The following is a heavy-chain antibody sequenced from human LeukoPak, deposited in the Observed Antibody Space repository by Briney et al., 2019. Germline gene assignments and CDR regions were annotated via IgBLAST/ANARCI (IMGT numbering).Heavy chain of an antibody. CDR3: AGDSNWNDGNYYYYGMDV. D-gene: IGHD1-1*01. CDR2: IYYSGST. CDR1: GGSISSYY. Sequence: SETLSLTCTVSGGSISSYYWSWIRQPPGKGLEWIGYIYYSGSTNYNPSLKSRVTISVDTSKNQFSLKLSSVTAADTAVYYCAGDSNWNDGNYYYYGMDVWGQGTTVTVSS. V-gene: IGHV4-59*12. J-gene: IGHJ6*02.